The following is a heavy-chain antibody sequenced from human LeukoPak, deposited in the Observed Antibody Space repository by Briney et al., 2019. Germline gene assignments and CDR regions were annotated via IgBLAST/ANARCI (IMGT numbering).Heavy chain of an antibody. V-gene: IGHV3-21*01. CDR3: ARDPSGWYFVDY. CDR1: GFTFSSYS. CDR2: ISSSSNYI. Sequence: PGGSLRLSCAASGFTFSSYSMNWVRQAPGKGLEWVSFISSSSNYIYYADSVRGRFTISRDNARNSLYLQMNSLRAEDTAVYYCARDPSGWYFVDYWGQGTLVTVSS. J-gene: IGHJ4*02. D-gene: IGHD6-19*01.